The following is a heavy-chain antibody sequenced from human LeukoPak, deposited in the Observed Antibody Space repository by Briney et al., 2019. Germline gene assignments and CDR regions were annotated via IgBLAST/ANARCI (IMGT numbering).Heavy chain of an antibody. J-gene: IGHJ4*02. D-gene: IGHD3-10*01. CDR2: ISSSGGSI. Sequence: PGGSLRLSCAASGFTFSSYEMNWVRQAPGKGLEWVSYISSSGGSIFYADSVKGRFTISRDNAKNSLSVQMNSLRAEDTAVYYCARRVLVRGQAYFDFWGQGTLVTVSS. CDR3: ARRVLVRGQAYFDF. V-gene: IGHV3-48*03. CDR1: GFTFSSYE.